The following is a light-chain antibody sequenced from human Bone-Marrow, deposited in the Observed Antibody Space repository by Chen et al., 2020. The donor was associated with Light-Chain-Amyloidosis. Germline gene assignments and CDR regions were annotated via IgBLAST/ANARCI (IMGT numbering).Light chain of an antibody. V-gene: IGLV2-23*02. CDR3: CSYAGGDTFV. CDR1: STNSGSWNL. CDR2: EDT. J-gene: IGLJ2*01. Sequence: QSALAQPAFVSGSPGQSISISFTGTSTNSGSWNLVSLYQQHPGKAPKLIIYEDTYRPSEISDRFSASKSGHTASLTISGLQPEDEAIYYCCSYAGGDTFVFGGGTSLTVL.